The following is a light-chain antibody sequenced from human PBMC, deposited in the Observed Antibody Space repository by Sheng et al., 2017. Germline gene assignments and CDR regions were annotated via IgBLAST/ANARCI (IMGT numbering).Light chain of an antibody. Sequence: QSVLTQPPSVSAASGQKVTISCSGSTSNIGNNFVSWYQQFPSTVPKLLIFDNYRRPSGIPDRFSASKSGTSATLDITGLQTGDEATYYCGTWDTSLSTGVFGGGTKVTVL. CDR1: TSNIGNNF. J-gene: IGLJ3*02. V-gene: IGLV1-51*01. CDR3: GTWDTSLSTGV. CDR2: DNY.